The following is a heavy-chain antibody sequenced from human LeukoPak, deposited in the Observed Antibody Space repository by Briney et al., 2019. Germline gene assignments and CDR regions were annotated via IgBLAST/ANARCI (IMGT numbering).Heavy chain of an antibody. Sequence: GGSLRLSCAASGFTFSSYAMSWVRQAPGKGLEWVSAISGSGGSTYYADSVKGRFTISRDNSRDTVYLQMNSLRAEDTAVYYCAKGYYDYVWGSYYFDYWCQGTLVTLSS. CDR2: ISGSGGST. J-gene: IGHJ4*02. CDR3: AKGYYDYVWGSYYFDY. D-gene: IGHD3-16*01. CDR1: GFTFSSYA. V-gene: IGHV3-23*01.